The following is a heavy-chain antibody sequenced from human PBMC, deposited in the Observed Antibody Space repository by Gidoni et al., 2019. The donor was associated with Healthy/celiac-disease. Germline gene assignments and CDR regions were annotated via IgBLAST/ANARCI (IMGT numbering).Heavy chain of an antibody. V-gene: IGHV1-2*02. CDR2: INPNSGGT. Sequence: QVQLVQSGAEVKKPGASVKVSCRASGYTFTGYYMHWVRQAPGQGLEWMGWINPNSGGTNYAQKFQGRVTMTRDTSISTAYMELSRLRSDDTAVYYCARDPGYGGNWNVGGAEGPFDYWGQGTLVTVSS. CDR3: ARDPGYGGNWNVGGAEGPFDY. D-gene: IGHD1-20*01. J-gene: IGHJ4*02. CDR1: GYTFTGYY.